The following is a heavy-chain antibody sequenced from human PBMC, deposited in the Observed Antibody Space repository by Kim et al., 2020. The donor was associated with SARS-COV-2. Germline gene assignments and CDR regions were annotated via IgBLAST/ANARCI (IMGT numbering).Heavy chain of an antibody. CDR2: IRSNRNKI. J-gene: IGHJ4*01. CDR1: GFTFGTWS. Sequence: GGSLRLSCVASGFTFGTWSMNWVRQAPGKGLEWVSYIRSNRNKIYYADSVKGRFTISRDTAKNGVYLQMNSLRVEDTAAYYCASDGGVCGLFDYWG. D-gene: IGHD2-8*02. CDR3: ASDGGVCGLFDY. V-gene: IGHV3-48*04.